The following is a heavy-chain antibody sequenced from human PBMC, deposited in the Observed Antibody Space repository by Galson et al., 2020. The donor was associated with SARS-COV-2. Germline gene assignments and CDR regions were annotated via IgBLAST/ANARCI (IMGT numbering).Heavy chain of an antibody. Sequence: SETLSLTCAVYGGSFSGYYWSWIRQPPGKGLEWIGEINHSGSTNYNPSLKSRVTISVDTSKNQFSLKLSSVTAADTAVYYCARVGKRWLQLPPSYYYGMDVWGQGTTVTVSS. J-gene: IGHJ6*02. CDR1: GGSFSGYY. V-gene: IGHV4-34*01. D-gene: IGHD5-12*01. CDR3: ARVGKRWLQLPPSYYYGMDV. CDR2: INHSGST.